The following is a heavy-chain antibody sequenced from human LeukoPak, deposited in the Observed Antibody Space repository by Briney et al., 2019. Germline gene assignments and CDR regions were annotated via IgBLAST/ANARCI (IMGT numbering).Heavy chain of an antibody. D-gene: IGHD6-19*01. V-gene: IGHV1-18*01. J-gene: IGHJ4*02. CDR1: GYAFISHG. CDR3: ARDKTPAYTAVAGSFDH. CDR2: ISTYNGNT. Sequence: GASVKVSCKASGYAFISHGISWVRQAPGQGLEWMGWISTYNGNTNYAQKLQGRVTMTTDTSTSTAYMELRSLRSDDTAVYYCARDKTPAYTAVAGSFDHWGQGTLVTVSS.